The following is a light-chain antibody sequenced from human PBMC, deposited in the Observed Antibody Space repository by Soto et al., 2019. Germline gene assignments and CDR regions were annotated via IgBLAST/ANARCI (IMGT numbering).Light chain of an antibody. V-gene: IGLV1-40*01. Sequence: QSVLTQPPSVSGAPGQRVTISCTGSSSNIGAGYDVHWYQQLPGTAPKLLIYGNTNRPSGVPDRFSGSKSGTSASLAITGLLAEDEADYYCHSYDSGLGVFGGGTKVTDL. CDR3: HSYDSGLGV. CDR2: GNT. J-gene: IGLJ2*01. CDR1: SSNIGAGYD.